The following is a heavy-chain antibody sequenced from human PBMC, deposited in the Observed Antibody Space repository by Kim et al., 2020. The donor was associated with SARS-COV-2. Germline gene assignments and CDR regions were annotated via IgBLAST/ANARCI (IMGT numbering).Heavy chain of an antibody. D-gene: IGHD3-10*01. CDR3: ARDAESKNAFDI. Sequence: GGSLRLSCAASGFTFSSYAMHWVRQAPGKGLEWVAVISYDGSNKYYADSVKGRFTISRDNSKNTLYLQMNSLRAEDTAVYYCARDAESKNAFDIWGQGT. CDR1: GFTFSSYA. J-gene: IGHJ3*02. CDR2: ISYDGSNK. V-gene: IGHV3-30*04.